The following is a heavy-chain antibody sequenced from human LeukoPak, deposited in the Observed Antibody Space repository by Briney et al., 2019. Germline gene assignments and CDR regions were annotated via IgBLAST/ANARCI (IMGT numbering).Heavy chain of an antibody. Sequence: PGGSLRLSCAAPGFTFNDYAMHWVRQAPGKGLEWVSGISWNSGSIGYADSVKGRFTISRDNAKNSLYLQMNSLRAEDTALYYCAKDRRYSYGWNAFDIWGQGTMVTVSS. CDR2: ISWNSGSI. V-gene: IGHV3-9*01. D-gene: IGHD5-18*01. CDR3: AKDRRYSYGWNAFDI. J-gene: IGHJ3*02. CDR1: GFTFNDYA.